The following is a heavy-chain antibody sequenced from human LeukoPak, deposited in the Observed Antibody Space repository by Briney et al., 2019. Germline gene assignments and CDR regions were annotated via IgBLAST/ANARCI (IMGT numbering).Heavy chain of an antibody. D-gene: IGHD2-15*01. Sequence: GGSLRLSCAASGFTFSSYSMNWVRQAPGKGLEWVSSISSRSSYIYYKDSMKGRFTISRDNAKNSLYLQMSSLRAEDTAVYYCARDYYCGGGSCYSPHYWGQGTLVTVSS. CDR2: ISSRSSYI. J-gene: IGHJ4*02. CDR1: GFTFSSYS. V-gene: IGHV3-21*01. CDR3: ARDYYCGGGSCYSPHY.